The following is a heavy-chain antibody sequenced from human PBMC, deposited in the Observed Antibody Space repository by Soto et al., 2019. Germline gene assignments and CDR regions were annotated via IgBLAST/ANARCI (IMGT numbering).Heavy chain of an antibody. J-gene: IGHJ6*02. V-gene: IGHV3-30*18. CDR3: AKASLVWGVGMDV. CDR2: ISYDGSNK. CDR1: GFTFSSYG. Sequence: HPGGSLRLSCAASGFTFSSYGMHWVRQAPGKGLEWVAVISYDGSNKYYADSVKGRFTISRDNSKNTLYLQMNSLRAEDTAVYYCAKASLVWGVGMDVWGQGTTVTVSS. D-gene: IGHD7-27*01.